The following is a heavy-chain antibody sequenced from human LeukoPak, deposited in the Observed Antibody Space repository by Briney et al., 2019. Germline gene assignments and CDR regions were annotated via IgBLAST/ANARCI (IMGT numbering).Heavy chain of an antibody. CDR3: AKNMVRGVIMSSSFDY. Sequence: PGGSLRLSCAASRSTLTGYGMSWVRQAPGKGLEWVSAISGSGGSTYYADSVKGRFTISRDNSKNTLYMQMNSLRAEDTAVYYCAKNMVRGVIMSSSFDYWGQGTLVTVSS. J-gene: IGHJ4*02. CDR1: RSTLTGYG. V-gene: IGHV3-23*01. CDR2: ISGSGGST. D-gene: IGHD3-10*01.